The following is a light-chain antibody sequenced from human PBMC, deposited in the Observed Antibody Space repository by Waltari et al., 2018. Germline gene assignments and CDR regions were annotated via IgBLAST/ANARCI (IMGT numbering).Light chain of an antibody. J-gene: IGKJ1*01. CDR3: QQYNTWPPWT. CDR1: QSVSSN. Sequence: EIVMTQSPATLSVSPGERATLSCRASQSVSSNLAWYQRKHGQAPRLLINVASTSATAMPARFSGSGSGTEFTLTISSLQSEDFAVYYCQQYNTWPPWTFGQGTKVEIK. V-gene: IGKV3-15*01. CDR2: VAS.